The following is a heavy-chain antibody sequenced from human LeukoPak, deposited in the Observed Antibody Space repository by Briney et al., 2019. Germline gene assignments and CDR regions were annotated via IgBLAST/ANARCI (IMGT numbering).Heavy chain of an antibody. D-gene: IGHD4-17*01. CDR2: IHTSGST. J-gene: IGHJ4*02. Sequence: PSETLSLTCTVSGASFNSYYWSWLRQPAGKGLEWIGRIHTSGSTDYSPSLQSRVIISIDTSQKQFSLNLTSVTAADTAVYYCARDIVYLTREDYGWGQGSMVSVSS. CDR1: GASFNSYY. V-gene: IGHV4-4*07. CDR3: ARDIVYLTREDYG.